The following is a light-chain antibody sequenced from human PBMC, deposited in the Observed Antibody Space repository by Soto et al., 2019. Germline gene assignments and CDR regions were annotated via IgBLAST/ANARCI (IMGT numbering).Light chain of an antibody. J-gene: IGKJ5*01. V-gene: IGKV1-9*01. Sequence: DIQLTQSPSFLSASVGDRVTLTCRASQGISSYLAWYQQKPGKAPKLLIYAASTMHTGVPSRFSGSGSGTEFTLTISSLQSEDFATYYCQQHNNYPITFGRGTRLEIK. CDR1: QGISSY. CDR2: AAS. CDR3: QQHNNYPIT.